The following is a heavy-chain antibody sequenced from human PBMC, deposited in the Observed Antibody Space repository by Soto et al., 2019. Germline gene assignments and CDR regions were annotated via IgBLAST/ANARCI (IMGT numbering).Heavy chain of an antibody. J-gene: IGHJ4*02. CDR2: TSFSGYT. CDR1: GDSVSGGDSY. Sequence: QVQLQESGPGLVKPSQTLSLTCTVSGDSVSGGDSYWSWIRQPPGKALEWIGYTSFSGYTSYTPSLKSRVTISVDMSKSQFSLRLTSVTAADTAIYYCVRGGNPYHYPTSGPGTFDKWGQGTLVSVSS. V-gene: IGHV4-30-4*01. CDR3: VRGGNPYHYPTSGPGTFDK. D-gene: IGHD1-26*01.